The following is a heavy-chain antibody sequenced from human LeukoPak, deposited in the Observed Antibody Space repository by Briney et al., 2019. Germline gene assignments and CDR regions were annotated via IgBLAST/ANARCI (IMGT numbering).Heavy chain of an antibody. J-gene: IGHJ4*02. D-gene: IGHD1-26*01. Sequence: PSQTLSLTCTVSGGSISSGSYYWSWIRQPAGKGLEWIVRIYTSGSTNYNPSLKSRVTISVDTSKNPFSLKLSSVTAADTAVYYCASLYSGSSNYFDYGGQGTLVTVSS. CDR3: ASLYSGSSNYFDY. CDR2: IYTSGST. CDR1: GGSISSGSYY. V-gene: IGHV4-61*02.